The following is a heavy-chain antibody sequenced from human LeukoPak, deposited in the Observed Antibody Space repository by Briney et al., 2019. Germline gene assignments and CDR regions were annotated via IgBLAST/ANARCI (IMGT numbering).Heavy chain of an antibody. CDR2: IYSSGST. V-gene: IGHV4-59*01. D-gene: IGHD2-2*02. CDR3: AKEGSAGGDIVVVPAAILGGYFDY. Sequence: TSETLSLTCKASGGSMDNFYWTWIRQPPGKGLEWIGYIYSSGSTNYNPSLQSRVTISVDTSKNQFSLKLNSVTAADTAVYYCAKEGSAGGDIVVVPAAILGGYFDYWGQGTLVTVSS. CDR1: GGSMDNFY. J-gene: IGHJ4*02.